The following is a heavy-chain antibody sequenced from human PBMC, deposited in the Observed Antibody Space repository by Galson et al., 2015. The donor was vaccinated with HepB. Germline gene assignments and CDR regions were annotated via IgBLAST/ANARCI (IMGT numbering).Heavy chain of an antibody. CDR2: IWYDGSNK. V-gene: IGHV3-33*01. CDR1: GFTFSDYG. CDR3: ARDTFAAGTVIDP. D-gene: IGHD6-13*01. Sequence: SLRLSCAASGFTFSDYGMHWVRQATGKGLERVAVIWYDGSNKYYADSVKGRFTISRDNSKNTLYLQMNSLRAEDTAVYYCARDTFAAGTVIDPWGQGTLVTVSS. J-gene: IGHJ5*02.